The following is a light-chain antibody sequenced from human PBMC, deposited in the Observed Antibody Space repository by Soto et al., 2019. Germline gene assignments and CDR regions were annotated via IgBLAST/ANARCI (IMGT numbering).Light chain of an antibody. V-gene: IGLV2-11*01. J-gene: IGLJ2*01. CDR3: CSYAGSYTPV. CDR2: DVS. Sequence: QSVLTQPRSVSGSPGQSVTISCTGTSSDVGTYNDVSWYQQHPGKAPKLMIYDVSQRPSGVPDRFSGSKSGNTASLTISGLKAEYESDYYCCSYAGSYTPVFGGGTKLTVL. CDR1: SSDVGTYND.